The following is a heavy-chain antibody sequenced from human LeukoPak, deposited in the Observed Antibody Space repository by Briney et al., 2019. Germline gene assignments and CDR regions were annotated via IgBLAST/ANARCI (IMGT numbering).Heavy chain of an antibody. V-gene: IGHV3-21*01. Sequence: PGGSLRLSCAASGFTFNSFAMSWVRQAPGKGLEWVSSISSSSSYIYYADSVKGRFTISRDNAKNSLYLQMNSLRAEDTAIYYCARGFSGSYYTKDFDYWGQGALVTVSS. J-gene: IGHJ4*02. CDR1: GFTFNSFA. CDR3: ARGFSGSYYTKDFDY. CDR2: ISSSSSYI. D-gene: IGHD3-10*01.